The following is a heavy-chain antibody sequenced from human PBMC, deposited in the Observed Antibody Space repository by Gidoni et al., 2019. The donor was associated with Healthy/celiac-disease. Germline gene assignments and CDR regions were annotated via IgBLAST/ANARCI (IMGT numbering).Heavy chain of an antibody. V-gene: IGHV3-66*01. CDR3: ARDHRGTQVAGFDY. CDR2: IYSGGST. CDR1: GFTVSSNY. J-gene: IGHJ4*02. Sequence: EVQLVESGGGLVQPGGSLRLYCEASGFTVSSNYMNWVSQAPGKGLEWVSVIYSGGSTYYADSVKGRFTISRDNSKNTLYLQMNSLRAEDTAVYYCARDHRGTQVAGFDYWGQGTLVTVSS. D-gene: IGHD6-19*01.